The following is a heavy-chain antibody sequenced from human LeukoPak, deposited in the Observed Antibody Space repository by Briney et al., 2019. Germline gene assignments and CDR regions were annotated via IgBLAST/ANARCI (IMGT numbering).Heavy chain of an antibody. CDR1: GGSISSYF. Sequence: SETLSLTCTVSGGSISSYFWSWIRQPAGKGLEWIGYIYYSGSTNYNPSLKSRVTISVDTSKNQFSLRLSSVTAADTAVYYCARDLGGIVILWGQGTLVTVSS. V-gene: IGHV4-59*01. CDR2: IYYSGST. D-gene: IGHD1-26*01. CDR3: ARDLGGIVIL. J-gene: IGHJ4*02.